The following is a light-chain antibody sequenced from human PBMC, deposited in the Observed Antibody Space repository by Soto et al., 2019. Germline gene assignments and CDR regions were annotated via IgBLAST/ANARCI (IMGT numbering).Light chain of an antibody. CDR2: DAS. CDR3: QQYGTSPRT. J-gene: IGKJ1*01. V-gene: IGKV3-20*01. Sequence: EIFLTQSPGTLSLSPGEIATLSCRASQSVSSGYLAWYQQKAGQAPRLLIYDASSRATGIPDRFSGSGSGTDFTLTIVRLEPEDFAVYYCQQYGTSPRTFGQGTKVDIK. CDR1: QSVSSGY.